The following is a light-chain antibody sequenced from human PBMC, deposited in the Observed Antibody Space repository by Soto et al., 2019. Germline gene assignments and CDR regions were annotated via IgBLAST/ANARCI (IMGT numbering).Light chain of an antibody. V-gene: IGKV1-39*01. CDR2: AAS. CDR3: QQSYSTPWT. J-gene: IGKJ1*01. CDR1: QSISSY. Sequence: EIQMTQSPSSLSAYVGDRVTITCRASQSISSYLNWYQQKPGKAPKLLIYAASSLQSGVPSRFSGSGSGTDFTLTISSLQPEDFATYYCQQSYSTPWTFGQGTKVDIK.